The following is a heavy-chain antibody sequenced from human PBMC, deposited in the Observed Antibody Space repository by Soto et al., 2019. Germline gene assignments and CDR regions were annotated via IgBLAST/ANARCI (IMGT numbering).Heavy chain of an antibody. CDR3: ARGRGRYSSGWSWFDP. CDR1: GDSYSISTYS. CDR2: IYQSGVT. V-gene: IGHV4-30-2*01. J-gene: IGHJ5*02. Sequence: SETLSLTCNMSGDSYSISTYSWSWIRQPPGKALQWIGFIYQSGVTNYTPSLESRVTISVDKSKNQFSLTLTSVTAADTAVYFCARGRGRYSSGWSWFDPWGQGILVTVSS. D-gene: IGHD6-19*01.